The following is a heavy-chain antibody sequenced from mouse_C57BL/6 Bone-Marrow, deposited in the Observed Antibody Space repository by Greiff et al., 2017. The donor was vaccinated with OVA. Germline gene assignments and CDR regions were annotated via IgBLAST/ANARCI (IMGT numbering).Heavy chain of an antibody. CDR3: ARRIPMYYGSSYYYAMDY. CDR1: GYAFSSSW. Sequence: QVQLQQSGPELVKPGASVKISCKASGYAFSSSWMNWVKQRPGKGLEWIGRIYPGDGDTNYNGKFKGKATLTADKSSSTAYMQLSSLTSEDSAVYFCARRIPMYYGSSYYYAMDYWGQGTSVTVSS. D-gene: IGHD1-1*01. V-gene: IGHV1-82*01. J-gene: IGHJ4*01. CDR2: IYPGDGDT.